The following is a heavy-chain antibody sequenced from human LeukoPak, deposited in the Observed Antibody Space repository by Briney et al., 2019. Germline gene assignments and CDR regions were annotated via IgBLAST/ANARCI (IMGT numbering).Heavy chain of an antibody. Sequence: PSETLSLTCAVSGVSISSGHWWSWVRQPPGKGLEWIGEIYHSGSTNYNASLKSRVTISVDTSKNQFSLKLNSVTVADTAVYYCVTSIALAGWGAFDVWGQGTMVTVSS. D-gene: IGHD6-13*01. CDR2: IYHSGST. CDR3: VTSIALAGWGAFDV. CDR1: GVSISSGHW. J-gene: IGHJ3*01. V-gene: IGHV4-4*02.